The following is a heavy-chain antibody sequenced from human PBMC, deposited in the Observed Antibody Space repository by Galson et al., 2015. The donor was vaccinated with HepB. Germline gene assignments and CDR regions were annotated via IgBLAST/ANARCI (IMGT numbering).Heavy chain of an antibody. CDR2: FDPEDGET. V-gene: IGHV1-24*01. CDR1: GYTLTELS. D-gene: IGHD3-22*01. J-gene: IGHJ4*02. CDR3: ATTPYYYDSSGYYLDY. Sequence: SVKVSCKVSGYTLTELSMHWVRQAPGKGLEWMGGFDPEDGETIYAQKFQGRVTMTEDTSTDTAYMELSSLRSEDTAVYYCATTPYYYDSSGYYLDYWGQGTLVTVSS.